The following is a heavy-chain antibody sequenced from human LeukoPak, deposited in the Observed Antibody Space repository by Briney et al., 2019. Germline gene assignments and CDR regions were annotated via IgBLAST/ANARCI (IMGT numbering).Heavy chain of an antibody. J-gene: IGHJ4*02. D-gene: IGHD1-26*01. CDR3: ARASGSYYEDHDY. CDR2: ISATNGNT. Sequence: ASVKVSCKATGYSFTSYGISWVRQAPGQGPEWMGWISATNGNTNYAQKFQGRVTMATDTSTSTAYMELRSLGSDDTAVYYCARASGSYYEDHDYCGQGTLVTVSS. CDR1: GYSFTSYG. V-gene: IGHV1-18*01.